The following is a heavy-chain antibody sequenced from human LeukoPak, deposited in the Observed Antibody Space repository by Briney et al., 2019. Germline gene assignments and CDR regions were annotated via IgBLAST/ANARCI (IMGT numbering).Heavy chain of an antibody. D-gene: IGHD3-22*01. CDR3: ARGAHYYDSSGYYLGY. Sequence: ASVKVSCKASGYTFTSYDINWVRQATGQGLEWMGWMNPNSGNTGYAQKFQGRATMTRNTSISTAYMELSSLRSEDTAVHYCARGAHYYDSSGYYLGYWGQGTLVTVSS. V-gene: IGHV1-8*01. CDR2: MNPNSGNT. CDR1: GYTFTSYD. J-gene: IGHJ4*02.